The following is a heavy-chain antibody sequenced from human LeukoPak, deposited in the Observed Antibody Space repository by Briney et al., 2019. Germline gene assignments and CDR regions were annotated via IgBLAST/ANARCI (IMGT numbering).Heavy chain of an antibody. Sequence: GGSLRLSCAASGFTFTTYNMNWVRQAPGKGLEWVSYISSSSSYRYYADSAKGRFTISRDNAKNSLFLQMNSLRAEDTAVYYCARAHYYDSSGWGGVFDYWGQGILVTVSS. CDR3: ARAHYYDSSGWGGVFDY. CDR1: GFTFTTYN. J-gene: IGHJ4*02. CDR2: ISSSSSYR. V-gene: IGHV3-21*01. D-gene: IGHD3-22*01.